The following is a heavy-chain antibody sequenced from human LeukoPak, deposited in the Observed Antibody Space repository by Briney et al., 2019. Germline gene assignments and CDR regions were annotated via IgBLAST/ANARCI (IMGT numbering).Heavy chain of an antibody. Sequence: SETLSLTCTVSGGSISSYYWSWIRQPPGKGPEWIGYIYYSGSTNYNPSLKSRVTISVDTSKNQFSLKLSSVTAADTAVYYCARDRGYSGYDYDYYYGMDVWGKGTTVTVSS. CDR3: ARDRGYSGYDYDYYYGMDV. CDR2: IYYSGST. V-gene: IGHV4-59*01. D-gene: IGHD5-12*01. J-gene: IGHJ6*04. CDR1: GGSISSYY.